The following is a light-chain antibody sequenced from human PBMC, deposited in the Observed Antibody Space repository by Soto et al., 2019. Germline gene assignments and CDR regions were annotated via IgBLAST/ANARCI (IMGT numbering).Light chain of an antibody. Sequence: DIQMTPSHSTLSASVVYRLTISGMASQNINNWLAWYQQKPGKAPNLLIYEASSLESGVPSRFGGSRSGTEFTLTISSLQPEDFATYYCQKYNSYSWKCGKGTKGDI. CDR2: EAS. J-gene: IGKJ1*01. CDR1: QNINNW. CDR3: QKYNSYSWK. V-gene: IGKV1-5*03.